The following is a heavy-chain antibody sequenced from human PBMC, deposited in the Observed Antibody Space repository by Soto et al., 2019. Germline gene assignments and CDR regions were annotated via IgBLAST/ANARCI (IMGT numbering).Heavy chain of an antibody. Sequence: GGSPRLSCAASGFTFSSYWMSWVRQAPGKGLEWVANIKQDGSEKYYVDSVKGRFTISRDNAKNSLYLQMNSLRAEDTAVYYCVSGSGSYTFDYWGQGTLVTVSS. CDR3: VSGSGSYTFDY. D-gene: IGHD3-10*01. CDR1: GFTFSSYW. J-gene: IGHJ4*02. CDR2: IKQDGSEK. V-gene: IGHV3-7*01.